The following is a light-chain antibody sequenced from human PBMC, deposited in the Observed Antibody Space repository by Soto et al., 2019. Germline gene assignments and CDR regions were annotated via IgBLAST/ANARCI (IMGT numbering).Light chain of an antibody. V-gene: IGKV3-11*01. J-gene: IGKJ1*01. Sequence: EIVLTQSPDTLSLSPGERATLSCRASQSVSGYLGWYQQKPGQAPRLLIYDASNRAYGVPARFRGSGSGTDFTHTISRPEPENFSPYYCQQYDNSAWTFGQGTKVDIK. CDR1: QSVSGY. CDR2: DAS. CDR3: QQYDNSAWT.